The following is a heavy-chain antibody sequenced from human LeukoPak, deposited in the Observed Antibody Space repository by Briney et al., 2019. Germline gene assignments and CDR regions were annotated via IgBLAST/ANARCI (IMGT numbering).Heavy chain of an antibody. CDR3: ATRAHCSSTSCSPLGLGYFDY. D-gene: IGHD2-2*01. Sequence: SVKVSCKASGGTFSSYAISWVRQAPGQGLEWMGGIIPIFGTANYAQKFQGRVTITADESTSTAYMELSSLRSEDTAVYYCATRAHCSSTSCSPLGLGYFDYWGQGTLVTVSS. CDR2: IIPIFGTA. CDR1: GGTFSSYA. V-gene: IGHV1-69*01. J-gene: IGHJ4*02.